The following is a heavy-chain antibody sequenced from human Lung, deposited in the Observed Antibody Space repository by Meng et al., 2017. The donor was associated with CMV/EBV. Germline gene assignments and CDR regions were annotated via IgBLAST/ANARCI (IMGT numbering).Heavy chain of an antibody. V-gene: IGHV7-4-1*02. CDR1: GYTFTSYA. CDR3: ARDSPLDGYSLLDY. Sequence: QVPVVQSGSELKQPGASVKVSCRPSGYTFTSYAINWVRQAPGQGPDWMGWIDPNTGNPTYDQGFTGRFVFSLDTSVSTAYLQINSLRADDTAVYYCARDSPLDGYSLLDYWGQGTLVTVSS. J-gene: IGHJ4*02. CDR2: IDPNTGNP. D-gene: IGHD5-24*01.